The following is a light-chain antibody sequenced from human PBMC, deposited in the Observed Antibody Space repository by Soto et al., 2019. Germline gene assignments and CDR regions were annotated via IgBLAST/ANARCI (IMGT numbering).Light chain of an antibody. V-gene: IGKV1-5*01. CDR1: QSISNW. CDR2: HAS. CDR3: LQDYSYPLT. J-gene: IGKJ4*01. Sequence: DIQMTQSPSTLPASVGDRVTITCRASQSISNWLAGYQQKPGTAPKLLIYHASALESGVPSRFSGSGSGTEFTLTISSLQPDDFATYYCLQDYSYPLTFGGGTKVDIK.